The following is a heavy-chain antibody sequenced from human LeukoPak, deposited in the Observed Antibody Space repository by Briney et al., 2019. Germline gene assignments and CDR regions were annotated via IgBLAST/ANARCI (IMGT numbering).Heavy chain of an antibody. J-gene: IGHJ3*01. CDR2: INHSGST. V-gene: IGHV4-34*01. Sequence: PSETLSLTCAVYGGSFNGYYWSWIRQPPGKGLGWIGEINHSGSTNYNPSLKSRVTISVDTSKNQFSLKLSSVTAADTAVYYCARDSIDSGTYYGPDAFGFWGQGTRVTVSS. CDR3: ARDSIDSGTYYGPDAFGF. D-gene: IGHD1-26*01. CDR1: GGSFNGYY.